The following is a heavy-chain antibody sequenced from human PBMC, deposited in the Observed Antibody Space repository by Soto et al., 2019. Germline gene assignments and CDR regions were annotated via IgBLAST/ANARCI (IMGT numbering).Heavy chain of an antibody. V-gene: IGHV4-4*02. D-gene: IGHD2-8*02. CDR1: GGWITSANW. Sequence: SETVSLTCSVSGGWITSANWWTWFRWPPGGGLERIGEIWHIGITNYKASLKSRVTMSVDKTKNDVSLKLTSVPAAETAVYYCARLVHYWCNHWGKGKTVTNSP. J-gene: IGHJ6*04. CDR3: ARLVHYWCNH. CDR2: IWHIGIT.